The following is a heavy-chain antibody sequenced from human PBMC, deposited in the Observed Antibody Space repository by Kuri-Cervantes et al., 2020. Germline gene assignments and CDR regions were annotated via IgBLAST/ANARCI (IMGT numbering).Heavy chain of an antibody. CDR3: ATFGRVPNTEPREYYYYMDV. D-gene: IGHD1-26*01. Sequence: SVKVSCKASGGTFSSYAISWVRQAPGQGLEWMGGIIPIFGTANYAQKFQGRVTITADESTSTAYMELSSLRSEDTAVYYCATFGRVPNTEPREYYYYMDVWGKGTTVTVSS. J-gene: IGHJ6*03. CDR2: IIPIFGTA. CDR1: GGTFSSYA. V-gene: IGHV1-69*13.